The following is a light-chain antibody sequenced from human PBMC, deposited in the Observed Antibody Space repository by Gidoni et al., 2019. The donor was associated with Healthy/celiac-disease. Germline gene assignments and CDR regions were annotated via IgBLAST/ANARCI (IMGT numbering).Light chain of an antibody. V-gene: IGKV1-33*01. J-gene: IGKJ4*01. CDR1: QDISHY. CDR3: QQYDNLPFT. Sequence: EIQMTQSPSSLSASVGDRVTITCQASQDISHYLNWYQQKPGKAPKLLIYDASNLETGVPSRFSGSGSGTDFTFTISSLQPEDIATYYCQQYDNLPFTFGGGTKVEIK. CDR2: DAS.